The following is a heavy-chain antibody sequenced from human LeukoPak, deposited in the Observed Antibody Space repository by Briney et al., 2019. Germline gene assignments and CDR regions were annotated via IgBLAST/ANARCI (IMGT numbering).Heavy chain of an antibody. CDR2: IYPSGST. Sequence: PSETLSLTCTVSGGSISSADYYWSWIRQPPGKGLEWIGHIYPSGSTYYNSSLKSRVTMSVDRSKNQFSLKLNSVTAADTAVYYCARDDYGPSAFDIWGQGTMVTVSS. CDR3: ARDDYGPSAFDI. J-gene: IGHJ3*02. D-gene: IGHD4-17*01. CDR1: GGSISSADYY. V-gene: IGHV4-30-2*01.